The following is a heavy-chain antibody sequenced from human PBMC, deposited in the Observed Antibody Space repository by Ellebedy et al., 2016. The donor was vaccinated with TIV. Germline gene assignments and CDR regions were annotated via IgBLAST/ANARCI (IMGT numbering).Heavy chain of an antibody. J-gene: IGHJ6*03. CDR2: AYYRSKWNY. CDR3: ASTALGGRYMDV. V-gene: IGHV6-1*01. CDR1: GDSVSSNSAA. Sequence: SQTLSLTXXISGDSVSSNSAAWNWIRQSPSRGLEWLGRAYYRSKWNYDYAVSVQSRITINPDTSRNQFSLQLNSVTPEDTAVYYCASTALGGRYMDVWGKGTTVTVSS.